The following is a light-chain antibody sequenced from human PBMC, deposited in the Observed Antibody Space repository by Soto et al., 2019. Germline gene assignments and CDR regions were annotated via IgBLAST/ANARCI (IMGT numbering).Light chain of an antibody. V-gene: IGKV1-5*01. CDR3: QEYDSHWT. Sequence: DIQMTQSPSTLSAFVGDTVTITCRAAQIIGSRLAWYQKKPGEGPKLLIYAASNLQSGVPSRFSGSGSGKEFTLTISSLQPDDFATYYCQEYDSHWTFGQGTKVEIK. J-gene: IGKJ1*01. CDR2: AAS. CDR1: QIIGSR.